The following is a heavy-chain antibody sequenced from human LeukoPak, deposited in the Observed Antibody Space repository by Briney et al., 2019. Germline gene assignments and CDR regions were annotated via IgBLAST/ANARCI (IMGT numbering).Heavy chain of an antibody. CDR2: IWYDGSNK. CDR3: AKGWDYYDSSGPNH. J-gene: IGHJ4*02. Sequence: GSLRLSCAASGFTFSSYGMHWVRQAPGKGLEWVAVIWYDGSNKYYADSVKGRFTISRDNSKNTLYLQMNSLRAEDTAVYYCAKGWDYYDSSGPNHWGQGTLVTVSS. V-gene: IGHV3-33*06. CDR1: GFTFSSYG. D-gene: IGHD3-22*01.